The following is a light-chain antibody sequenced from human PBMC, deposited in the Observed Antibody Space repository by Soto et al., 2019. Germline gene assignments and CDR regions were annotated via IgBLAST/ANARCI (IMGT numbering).Light chain of an antibody. V-gene: IGKV3-20*01. CDR2: GAS. J-gene: IGKJ1*01. Sequence: ETVLTQSPGTLSLSPGERATLSCRASQTIRSNYLAWYRQTPGQAPRLLIYGASNRATGIADRFSGSGSGTDFTLIISRLEPEDVALYYCQQYSSSPWTFGQGTKVEIK. CDR1: QTIRSNY. CDR3: QQYSSSPWT.